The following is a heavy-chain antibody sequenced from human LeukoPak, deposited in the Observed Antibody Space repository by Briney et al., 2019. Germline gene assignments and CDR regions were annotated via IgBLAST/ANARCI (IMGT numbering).Heavy chain of an antibody. V-gene: IGHV3-23*01. CDR1: GFTFSNYA. J-gene: IGHJ4*02. CDR3: ARGVDIVCFDY. Sequence: GGSLRLSCAASGFTFSNYAMNWVRQAPRKRLEWVSALNGGGDSTYYADSVKGRFTISRDNSKNTLYLEMHSLRADDTAVYYCARGVDIVCFDYWGQGTLVSVSS. D-gene: IGHD5-12*01. CDR2: LNGGGDST.